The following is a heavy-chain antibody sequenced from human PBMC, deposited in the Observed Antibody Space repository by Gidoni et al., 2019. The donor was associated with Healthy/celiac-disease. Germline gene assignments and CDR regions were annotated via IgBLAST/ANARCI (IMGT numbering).Heavy chain of an antibody. D-gene: IGHD2-2*01. CDR1: GFTFSSYA. J-gene: IGHJ4*02. CDR2: ISGSGGST. Sequence: EVQLLESGGGLVQPGGSLRLSCAASGFTFSSYAMSWVRQAPGKGLEWVSAISGSGGSTYYADSVKGRFTIYRDNTKNTLYLQMNSLRAEDTAVYYCAKEPGLIVVVPAAIIYWGQGTLVTVSS. V-gene: IGHV3-23*01. CDR3: AKEPGLIVVVPAAIIY.